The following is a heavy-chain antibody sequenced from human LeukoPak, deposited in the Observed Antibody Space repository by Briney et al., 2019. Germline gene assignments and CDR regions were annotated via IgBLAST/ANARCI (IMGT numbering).Heavy chain of an antibody. CDR3: ARDPYSGSYGNYYYYFMDV. D-gene: IGHD1-26*01. CDR2: ITSGSSYI. Sequence: PVGSLRLSCAASGFTFSSYNMNWVRQAPGKGLEWVSSITSGSSYIYYADSVKGRFTISRDNAKNSLYLQMNSLRAEDTAVYYCARDPYSGSYGNYYYYFMDVWGKGTTVTISS. J-gene: IGHJ6*03. CDR1: GFTFSSYN. V-gene: IGHV3-21*01.